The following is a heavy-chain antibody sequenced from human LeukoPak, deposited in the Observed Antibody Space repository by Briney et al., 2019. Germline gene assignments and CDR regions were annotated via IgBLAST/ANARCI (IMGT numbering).Heavy chain of an antibody. CDR3: ARESGNCSGGSCYDY. CDR1: GGSISSYY. Sequence: SETLSLTCTVSGGSISSYYWSWIRQPPGRGLEWIGYIYYSGSTSYNPSLKSRVTISVGTSKNQFSLKLSSVTAADTAVYYCARESGNCSGGSCYDYWGQGTLVTVSS. V-gene: IGHV4-59*01. J-gene: IGHJ4*02. D-gene: IGHD2-15*01. CDR2: IYYSGST.